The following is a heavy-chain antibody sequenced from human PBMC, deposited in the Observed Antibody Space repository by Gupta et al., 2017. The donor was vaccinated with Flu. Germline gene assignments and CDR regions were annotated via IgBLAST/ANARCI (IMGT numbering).Heavy chain of an antibody. CDR3: ARGSPRGYCTNGVCLGIDY. J-gene: IGHJ4*02. D-gene: IGHD2-8*01. Sequence: QVQLVQSGAEVKKPGASVKVSCKASGYTFTGDYMHGVRQDPGQGLEWMGWINPNSGGTNYAQKFQGRVTMTRDTSISTAYMELSRLRSDDTAVYYCARGSPRGYCTNGVCLGIDYWGQGTLGTVS. CDR2: INPNSGGT. CDR1: GYTFTGDY. V-gene: IGHV1-2*02.